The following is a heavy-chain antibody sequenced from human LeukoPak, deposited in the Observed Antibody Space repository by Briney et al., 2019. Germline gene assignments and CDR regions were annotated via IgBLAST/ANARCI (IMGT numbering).Heavy chain of an antibody. D-gene: IGHD6-19*01. J-gene: IGHJ4*02. CDR2: INPNGGGT. V-gene: IGHV1-2*02. Sequence: ASVKVSCKASGYTFTGHYMHWVRQAPGQGLEWMGWINPNGGGTNYAQKFQGRVTLTRDTSISTAYMEVSRLESDDTAVYYCAREDNSGWYRKAAFDYWGQGTLVTVAS. CDR3: AREDNSGWYRKAAFDY. CDR1: GYTFTGHY.